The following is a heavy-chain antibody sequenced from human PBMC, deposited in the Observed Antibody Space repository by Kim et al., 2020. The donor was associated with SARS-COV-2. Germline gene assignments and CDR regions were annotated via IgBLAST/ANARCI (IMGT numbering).Heavy chain of an antibody. D-gene: IGHD2-8*02. V-gene: IGHV4-39*01. CDR1: GGSISSSSYY. J-gene: IGHJ3*02. CDR2: IYYSGST. CDR3: ARSVWSWAFDI. Sequence: SETLSLTCTVSGGSISSSSYYWGWIRQPPGKGLEWIGSIYYSGSTYHNPSLKSRVTISVDMSKNQFSLMLSFVTAADTAVYYCARSVWSWAFDIWGQGTNVTVSS.